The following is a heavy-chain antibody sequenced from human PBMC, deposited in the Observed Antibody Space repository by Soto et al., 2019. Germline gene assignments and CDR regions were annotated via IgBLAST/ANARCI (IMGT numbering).Heavy chain of an antibody. CDR2: INPFDGSR. J-gene: IGHJ4*02. CDR3: SRVDPGETSPFDH. Sequence: GPSVKVSCKASGYIFTSYYIHWVRQAPGQGLEWMGWINPFDGSRMFAQSFQGRVTMTRDTSTSTVYMEVSSLRSEDTAVYYCSRVDPGETSPFDHWGQGTLVTV. D-gene: IGHD3-10*01. V-gene: IGHV1-46*03. CDR1: GYIFTSYY.